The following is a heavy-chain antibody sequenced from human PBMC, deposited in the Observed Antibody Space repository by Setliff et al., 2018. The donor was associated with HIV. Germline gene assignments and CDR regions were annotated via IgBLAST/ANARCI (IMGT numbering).Heavy chain of an antibody. Sequence: TLSLTCTVSGDSISRDFYYWNWIRQPPGKGLEWIGYIYTSGSTNYNPSLKSRVTISVDTSENQFSLKLTSVTAADTAMYFCARDATSEGYMDVWGKGTTVTVSS. J-gene: IGHJ6*03. CDR2: IYTSGST. V-gene: IGHV4-61*09. CDR1: GDSISRDFYY. CDR3: ARDATSEGYMDV.